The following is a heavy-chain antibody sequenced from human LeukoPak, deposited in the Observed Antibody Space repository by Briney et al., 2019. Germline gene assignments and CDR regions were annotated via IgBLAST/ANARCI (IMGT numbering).Heavy chain of an antibody. V-gene: IGHV1-69*05. D-gene: IGHD2-15*01. CDR1: GGTFSSYA. CDR2: IISIFGTA. CDR3: ARGYCSGGSCYGYRNWFDP. J-gene: IGHJ5*02. Sequence: GASVKVSCKASGGTFSSYAISWVRQAPGQGLEWMGGIISIFGTANYAQKFQGRVTITTDESTSTAYMELSSLRSEDTAVYYCARGYCSGGSCYGYRNWFDPWGQGTLVTVSS.